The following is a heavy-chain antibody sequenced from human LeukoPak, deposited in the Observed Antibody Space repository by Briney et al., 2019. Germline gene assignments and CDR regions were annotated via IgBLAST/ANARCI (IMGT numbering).Heavy chain of an antibody. Sequence: GGTLRLSCAASGFTFSSYGMSWVRQAPGKGLEWVSAISGSGGSTYYADSVKGRFTISRDNSKNTLYLQMNSLRAEDTAVYYCAKDRVVAANNWFDPWGQGTLVTVSS. J-gene: IGHJ5*02. V-gene: IGHV3-23*01. D-gene: IGHD2-15*01. CDR1: GFTFSSYG. CDR2: ISGSGGST. CDR3: AKDRVVAANNWFDP.